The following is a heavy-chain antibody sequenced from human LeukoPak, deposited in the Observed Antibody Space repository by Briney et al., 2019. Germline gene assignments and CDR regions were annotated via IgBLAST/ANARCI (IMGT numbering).Heavy chain of an antibody. CDR2: ISSSSSTI. CDR3: ARDYYDSSGYHPGWPAYNWFDP. Sequence: GGSLRLSCAASGFTFSSYSMNWVRQAPGKGLEWVSYISSSSSTIYYADSVKGRFTISRDNAKNSLYLQMNSLRAEDTAVYYCARDYYDSSGYHPGWPAYNWFDPWGQGTLVTVSS. V-gene: IGHV3-48*04. J-gene: IGHJ5*02. D-gene: IGHD3-22*01. CDR1: GFTFSSYS.